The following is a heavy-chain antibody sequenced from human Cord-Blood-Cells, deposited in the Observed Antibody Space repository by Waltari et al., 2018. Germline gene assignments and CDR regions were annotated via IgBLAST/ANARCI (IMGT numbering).Heavy chain of an antibody. CDR2: IFPIFGTA. Sequence: QVQLVQSGAEVKKPGSSVKVSCKASGGTFSSYAISWVRQAPGQGLEWMEGIFPIFGTANYGQKLQGRVTSTADESTSTDYMELSSLRSEDTAVYYCARVGSIAATTNGFDPWGQGTLVTVSS. J-gene: IGHJ5*02. D-gene: IGHD6-13*01. V-gene: IGHV1-69*01. CDR1: GGTFSSYA. CDR3: ARVGSIAATTNGFDP.